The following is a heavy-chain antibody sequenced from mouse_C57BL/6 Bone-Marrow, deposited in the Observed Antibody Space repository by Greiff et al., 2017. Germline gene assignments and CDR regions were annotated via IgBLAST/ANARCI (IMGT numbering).Heavy chain of an antibody. CDR1: GFTFSSYA. V-gene: IGHV5-4*01. Sequence: EVQRVESGGGLVKPGGSLKLSCAASGFTFSSYAMSWVRQTPEKRLEWVATISDGGSYTYYPDNVKGRFPISRDNAKNNLYLQMSHLKSEDTAMYYCARMCYWYFDVWGTGTTVTVSS. CDR3: ARMCYWYFDV. CDR2: ISDGGSYT. J-gene: IGHJ1*03.